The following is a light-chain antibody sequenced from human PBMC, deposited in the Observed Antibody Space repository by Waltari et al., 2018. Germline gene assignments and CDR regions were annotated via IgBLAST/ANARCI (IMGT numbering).Light chain of an antibody. Sequence: DIVMTQSPDSLAVSLGERATSSCRSSQSVLYNSNDKNYLAWYQQKPGQPPRLLIYWASTRESGVPDRFSGSGSGTDFTLTISNLQAEDVAVYYCQQYYRSRTFGQGTKVEIK. J-gene: IGKJ1*01. V-gene: IGKV4-1*01. CDR2: WAS. CDR3: QQYYRSRT. CDR1: QSVLYNSNDKNY.